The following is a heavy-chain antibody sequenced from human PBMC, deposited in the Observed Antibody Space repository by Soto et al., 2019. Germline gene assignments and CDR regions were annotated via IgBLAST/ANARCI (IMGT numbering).Heavy chain of an antibody. CDR1: GCSISSYY. CDR2: IYYSGST. J-gene: IGHJ5*02. Sequence: PSETLSLTCTVSGCSISSYYWSWIRQPPGKGPEWIGYIYYSGSTNYNPSLKSRVTISVDTSKNQLSLKLSSVTAADTAVYYCARDVGYCISTSCYSWFDPWGQGTLVTVSS. D-gene: IGHD2-2*02. V-gene: IGHV4-59*01. CDR3: ARDVGYCISTSCYSWFDP.